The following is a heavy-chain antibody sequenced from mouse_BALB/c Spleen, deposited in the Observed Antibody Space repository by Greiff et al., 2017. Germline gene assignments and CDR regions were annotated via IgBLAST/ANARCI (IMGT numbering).Heavy chain of an antibody. V-gene: IGHV5-12-2*01. D-gene: IGHD1-1*01. CDR2: ISNGGGST. CDR3: ARHDYYGSKGAMDY. J-gene: IGHJ4*01. CDR1: GFTFSSYT. Sequence: EVNVVESGGGLVQPGGSLKLSCAASGFTFSSYTMSWVRQTPEKRLGWVAYISNGGGSTYYPDTVKGRFTISRDNAKNTLYLQMSSLKSEDTAMYYCARHDYYGSKGAMDYWGQGTSVTVSS.